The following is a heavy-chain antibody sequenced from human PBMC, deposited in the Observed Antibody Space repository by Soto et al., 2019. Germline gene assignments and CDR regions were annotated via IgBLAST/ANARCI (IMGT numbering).Heavy chain of an antibody. CDR3: ARALGMSYFDS. CDR1: GDTFNKNG. Sequence: SVNVSCKASGDTFNKNGVTWVRQAPGQGLEWMGGIIPIFRSAKYAPKFQGRVTITADASTNTAYMDLRSLRSEDTAVYFCARALGMSYFDSWGQGTLVTVSS. V-gene: IGHV1-69*13. J-gene: IGHJ4*02. CDR2: IIPIFRSA.